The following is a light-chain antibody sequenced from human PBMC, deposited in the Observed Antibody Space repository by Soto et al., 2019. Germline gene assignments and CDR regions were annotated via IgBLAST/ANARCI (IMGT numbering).Light chain of an antibody. CDR2: AAS. Sequence: DSQMTQSNSTLSASGASIGTITXRAXQSIRRYLNWYXQKXGKAPKXXXYAASSLQSGVPSRFSGSGSGTDVTLTISSLQPEDFATYYCQRSYSTPWTSGQGTKVDIK. V-gene: IGKV1-39*01. J-gene: IGKJ1*01. CDR3: QRSYSTPWT. CDR1: QSIRRY.